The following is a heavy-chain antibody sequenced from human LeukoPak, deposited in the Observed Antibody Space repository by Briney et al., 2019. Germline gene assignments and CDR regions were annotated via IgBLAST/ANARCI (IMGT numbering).Heavy chain of an antibody. CDR1: GFTFSSYG. D-gene: IGHD2-2*01. CDR3: AKDPLPAASPGYFDY. J-gene: IGHJ4*02. Sequence: GGSLRLSCAASGFTFSSYGMHWVRQAPGKGLEWVAFIRYDGSNKYYADSVKGRFTISRDNSKNTLYLQMNSLRAEDTAVYYCAKDPLPAASPGYFDYWGQGTLVTVSS. V-gene: IGHV3-30*02. CDR2: IRYDGSNK.